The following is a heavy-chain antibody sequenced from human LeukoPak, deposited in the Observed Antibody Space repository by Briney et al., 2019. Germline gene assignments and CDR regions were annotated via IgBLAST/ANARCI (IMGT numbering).Heavy chain of an antibody. D-gene: IGHD3-9*01. V-gene: IGHV4-34*01. CDR1: GGSFSGYY. Sequence: SETLSLTCAVYGGSFSGYYWSWIRQPPGKGLEWIGEINHSGSTNYNPSLKSRVTISVDTSKNQFSLKLSSVTAADTAVYYCARLQRYYDILTGPAKRWFDPWGQGTLVTVSS. CDR2: INHSGST. CDR3: ARLQRYYDILTGPAKRWFDP. J-gene: IGHJ5*02.